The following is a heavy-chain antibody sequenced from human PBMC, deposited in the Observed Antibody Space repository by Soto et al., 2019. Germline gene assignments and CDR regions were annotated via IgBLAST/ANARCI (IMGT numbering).Heavy chain of an antibody. V-gene: IGHV1-18*01. CDR3: ARDGISGAVPFEI. D-gene: IGHD1-20*01. CDR1: GYTFINYG. CDR2: ISAYNGNL. J-gene: IGHJ3*02. Sequence: QVQLVQSGAEVKMPGASVKVSCKASGYTFINYGISWVRQAPGQGLEWMGWISAYNGNLNYAQKIQGRVTMTTDASTTTAYMELRSLRSDDTAVYYCARDGISGAVPFEIWGQGTMVTVSS.